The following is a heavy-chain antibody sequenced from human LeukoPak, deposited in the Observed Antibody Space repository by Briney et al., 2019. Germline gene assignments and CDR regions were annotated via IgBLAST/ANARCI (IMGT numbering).Heavy chain of an antibody. D-gene: IGHD2-2*01. CDR2: ISYDGSNE. CDR1: GFSLSIYG. CDR3: TKDPHRYCSSSNCYAWRFDL. J-gene: IGHJ2*01. V-gene: IGHV3-30*18. Sequence: PGGSLRLSCAASGFSLSIYGMHWVRQVPGKGLEWVAVISYDGSNENYADSEKARFTISMDNSKNTMNLQINSLKNEDTAVYSGTKDPHRYCSSSNCYAWRFDLWGRGTLVTVSS.